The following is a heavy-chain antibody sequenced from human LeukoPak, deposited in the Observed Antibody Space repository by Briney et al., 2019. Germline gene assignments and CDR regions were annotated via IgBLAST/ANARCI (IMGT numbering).Heavy chain of an antibody. CDR1: GFTFSSYS. CDR3: ARELPTEAFDY. CDR2: IGSSSNSI. V-gene: IGHV3-21*01. D-gene: IGHD1-26*01. Sequence: GGSLRLSCGASGFTFSSYSMNWVRQAPGKGLEWVSSIGSSSNSIYYTDSVKGRFTISRDNAKNSLYLQMNSLRAEDTAVYYCARELPTEAFDYWGQGTLVTVSS. J-gene: IGHJ4*02.